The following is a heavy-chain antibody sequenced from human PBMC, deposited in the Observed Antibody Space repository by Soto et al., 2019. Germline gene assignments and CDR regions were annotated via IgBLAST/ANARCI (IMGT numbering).Heavy chain of an antibody. V-gene: IGHV4-31*03. CDR1: GGSISSGGYY. Sequence: SETLSLTCTVSGGSISSGGYYWSWIRQHPGKGLEWIGYIYYSGSTYYNPSLKSRVTISVDTSKNQFSLKLSSVTAADTAVYYCARDTGMTTVTTNYFDYWGQGTLVTVSS. CDR3: ARDTGMTTVTTNYFDY. J-gene: IGHJ4*02. D-gene: IGHD4-17*01. CDR2: IYYSGST.